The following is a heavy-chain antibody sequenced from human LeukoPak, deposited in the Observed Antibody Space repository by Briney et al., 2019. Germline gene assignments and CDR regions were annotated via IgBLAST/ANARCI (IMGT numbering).Heavy chain of an antibody. D-gene: IGHD2-2*01. CDR3: ARGQHCTSTSCYPSYYGMDV. Sequence: PGGSLRLSCAASGFSGYGMSWVRQAPGKGLEWISYISSNGSAMYYADSVRGRFTISRDNAKNSLYLQMNSLRAEDTAVYYCARGQHCTSTSCYPSYYGMDVWGQGTTVTVSS. J-gene: IGHJ6*02. CDR1: GFSGYG. V-gene: IGHV3-48*04. CDR2: ISSNGSAM.